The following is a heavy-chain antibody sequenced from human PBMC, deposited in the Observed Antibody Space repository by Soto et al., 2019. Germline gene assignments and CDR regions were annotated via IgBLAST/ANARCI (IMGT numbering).Heavy chain of an antibody. Sequence: QVQLVQSGAEVKKPGASVKVSCKTSGYTFTSYHISWVRQAPGQGLEWMGWISAYNTNTNYAQKFQGRATTTTDTLPSTAYMELRSLRSDDTAVYYCARDTPPTDYWGQGTLVTVSS. CDR2: ISAYNTNT. CDR1: GYTFTSYH. J-gene: IGHJ4*02. CDR3: ARDTPPTDY. V-gene: IGHV1-18*01.